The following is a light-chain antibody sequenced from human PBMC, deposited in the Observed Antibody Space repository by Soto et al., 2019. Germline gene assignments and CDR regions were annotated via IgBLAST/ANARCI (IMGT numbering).Light chain of an antibody. Sequence: DIQLTQSPSTLSASVGDRVTVTCRASQSISPWLAWYQQKPGKAPNLLIYKASNLESGVPSRFSGSGSGTAFTLTISSLQPDDFATYYCQQYSDYSGTFGQGTRWISN. CDR3: QQYSDYSGT. V-gene: IGKV1-5*03. CDR2: KAS. CDR1: QSISPW. J-gene: IGKJ1*01.